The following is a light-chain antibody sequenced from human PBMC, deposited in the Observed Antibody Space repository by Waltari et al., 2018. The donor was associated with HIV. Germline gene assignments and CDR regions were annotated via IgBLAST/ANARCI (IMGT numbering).Light chain of an antibody. CDR2: EVS. Sequence: QSALTQPASVSGSPGQSITISCTGTSSDVGSYYLVSWYQQHPGKAPKLMIYEVSKRPSGFSNRFSGSKFGNTAPLTIYVLQAEDEADYYCCSYAGSSNFVVFGGGTTLTVL. J-gene: IGLJ2*01. CDR1: SSDVGSYYL. V-gene: IGLV2-23*02. CDR3: CSYAGSSNFVV.